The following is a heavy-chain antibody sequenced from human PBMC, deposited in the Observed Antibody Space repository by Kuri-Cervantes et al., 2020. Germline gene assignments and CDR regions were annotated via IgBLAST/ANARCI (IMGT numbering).Heavy chain of an antibody. CDR2: LYYGGST. J-gene: IGHJ5*02. Sequence: WETLSLTCTVSGGSISSYYWNWIRQPPGKGLEWIGYLYYGGSTSYNPSLKSRVTISVDTSKSQFSLKLTSVTAADTALYYCARDFVGGWIDPWGQGTLVTVSS. CDR1: GGSISSYY. CDR3: ARDFVGGWIDP. D-gene: IGHD4-23*01. V-gene: IGHV4-59*01.